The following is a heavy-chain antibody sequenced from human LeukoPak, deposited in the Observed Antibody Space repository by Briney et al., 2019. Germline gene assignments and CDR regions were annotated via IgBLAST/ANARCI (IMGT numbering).Heavy chain of an antibody. J-gene: IGHJ6*02. D-gene: IGHD6-19*01. Sequence: AGGSLRLSCAASGFTFSSYGMHWVRQAPGKGLEWVAVISYDGSNKYYADSVKGRFTISRDNSKNTLYLQMNSLRAEDTAVYYCAKMEAGSYYYYGMDVWGQGTTVTVSS. CDR3: AKMEAGSYYYYGMDV. V-gene: IGHV3-30*18. CDR2: ISYDGSNK. CDR1: GFTFSSYG.